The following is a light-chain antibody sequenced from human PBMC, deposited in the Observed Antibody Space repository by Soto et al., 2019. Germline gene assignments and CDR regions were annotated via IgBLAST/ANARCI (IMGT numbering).Light chain of an antibody. CDR2: GAS. V-gene: IGKV3-15*01. Sequence: EIVMTQSPAILSVSPGDRATLSCRASQNVNTNLAWYQQKPGQAPRLLIYGASTRATGIPARFTGSGSGTDFTLVISSLQSEDTAIYYYQQYNGWPRTFGQGANLEI. CDR3: QQYNGWPRT. J-gene: IGKJ2*01. CDR1: QNVNTN.